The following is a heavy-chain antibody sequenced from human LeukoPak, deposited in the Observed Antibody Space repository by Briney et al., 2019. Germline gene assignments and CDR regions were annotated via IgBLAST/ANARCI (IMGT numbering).Heavy chain of an antibody. D-gene: IGHD6-6*01. CDR2: INPSGGSP. CDR1: GYTFTSYY. Sequence: ASVKVSCKASGYTFTSYYIHWVRQAPGQRLEWMGVINPSGGSPSYAQKFQGRVTVTRDTSTSTIYMELSSLRSGDTAVYYCARKSVANPFDYWGQGTLVTVSS. CDR3: ARKSVANPFDY. V-gene: IGHV1-46*01. J-gene: IGHJ4*02.